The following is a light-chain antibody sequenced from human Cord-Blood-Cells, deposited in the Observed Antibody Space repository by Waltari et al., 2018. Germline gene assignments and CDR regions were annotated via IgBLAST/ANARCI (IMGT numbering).Light chain of an antibody. V-gene: IGLV2-23*01. CDR1: SSDVWNYNL. J-gene: IGLJ3*02. CDR3: CSYAGSSTLV. CDR2: EGS. Sequence: QPALTQPASVSGSPAQSITISCTGTSSDVWNYNLVAWYQQHPGKAPKLMIYEGSKRPSGVSNRFSGSKSGNTASLTISGLQAEDEADYYCCSYAGSSTLVFGGGTKLTVL.